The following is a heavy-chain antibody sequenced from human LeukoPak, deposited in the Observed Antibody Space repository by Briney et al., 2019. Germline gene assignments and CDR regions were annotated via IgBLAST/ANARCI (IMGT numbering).Heavy chain of an antibody. CDR2: IKSKGDGGTT. J-gene: IGHJ4*02. D-gene: IGHD4-23*01. CDR1: GFTFSNAY. V-gene: IGHV3-15*01. CDR3: TSEEDDYRGRTGY. Sequence: NPGGSLRLSCAASGFTFSNAYIMWVRQAPGKGLEWVGRIKSKGDGGTTDYAAPVKDRFTISRDDSKNILYLQMNSLKTEDTAIYYCTSEEDDYRGRTGYWGQGTLVTVSS.